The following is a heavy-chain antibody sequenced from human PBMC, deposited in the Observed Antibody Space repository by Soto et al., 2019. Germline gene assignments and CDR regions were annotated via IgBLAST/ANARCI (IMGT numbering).Heavy chain of an antibody. CDR2: ISGSGGST. Sequence: GGSLRLSCAASGFTFSSYAMSWVRQAPGKGLEWVSAISGSGGSTYYADSVKGRFTISRDNSKNTLYLQMNSLRAEDTAVYYCAKDVLRFLEWLSWGAFDIWGQGTMVTVSS. J-gene: IGHJ3*02. CDR1: GFTFSSYA. CDR3: AKDVLRFLEWLSWGAFDI. D-gene: IGHD3-3*01. V-gene: IGHV3-23*01.